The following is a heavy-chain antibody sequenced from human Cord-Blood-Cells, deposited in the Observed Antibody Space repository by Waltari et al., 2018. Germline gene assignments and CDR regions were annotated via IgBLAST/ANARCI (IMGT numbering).Heavy chain of an antibody. CDR1: GGSFSGYY. J-gene: IGHJ4*02. CDR3: ARLPISGSYDY. D-gene: IGHD1-26*01. CDR2: INHSGST. Sequence: QVQLQQWGAGLLKSSETLSLTCAVYGGSFSGYYWSWIRQPPGKGLEWIGEINHSGSTNYNPSLRSRVTISVDTSKNQFSLKLSSVTAADTAVYYCARLPISGSYDYWGQGTLVTVSS. V-gene: IGHV4-34*01.